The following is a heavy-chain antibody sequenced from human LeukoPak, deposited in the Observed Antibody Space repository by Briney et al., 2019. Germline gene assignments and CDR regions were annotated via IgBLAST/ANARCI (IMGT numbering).Heavy chain of an antibody. CDR2: IYTSGST. V-gene: IGHV4-4*07. CDR3: ARDLVLGYCTNGVCSSYGY. J-gene: IGHJ4*02. Sequence: SETLSLTSTVPGGSISSYYWSWIRHPAGKGLEWIGRIYTSGSTNYNPSLTSRVTMSVDTSKIQFCLKLSSVTAADTAVYYCARDLVLGYCTNGVCSSYGYWGQGTLVTVPS. D-gene: IGHD2-8*01. CDR1: GGSISSYY.